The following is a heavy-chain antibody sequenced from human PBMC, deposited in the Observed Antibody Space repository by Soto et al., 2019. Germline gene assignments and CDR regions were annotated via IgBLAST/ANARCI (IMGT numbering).Heavy chain of an antibody. CDR1: GFTFSNYA. CDR3: ARRSSGWYFDY. CDR2: ISGSGGST. J-gene: IGHJ4*02. D-gene: IGHD6-19*01. Sequence: EVQLLESGGGLVQPGGSLRLSCAPSGFTFSNYAMNWVRQAPGKGLEWVSVISGSGGSTYYADSVKGRFTISRDNSKNTLYLQMNSLRAEDTAVYYCARRSSGWYFDYWGQGTLVTVSS. V-gene: IGHV3-23*01.